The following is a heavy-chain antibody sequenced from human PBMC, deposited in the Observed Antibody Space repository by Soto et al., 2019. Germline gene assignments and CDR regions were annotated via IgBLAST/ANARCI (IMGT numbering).Heavy chain of an antibody. CDR1: GCSIGTYY. CDR2: ISNSGST. CDR3: ARILRDSQGWYHHDF. V-gene: IGHV4-59*01. Sequence: SETLSLTCTVSGCSIGTYYWSLIRQPPGKGLEWIGYISNSGSTNYSPSLESRVTVSVDTAKNEFSLKLNSVTAADTAIYYCARILRDSQGWYHHDFWGQGTLVTVSS. D-gene: IGHD6-19*01. J-gene: IGHJ4*02.